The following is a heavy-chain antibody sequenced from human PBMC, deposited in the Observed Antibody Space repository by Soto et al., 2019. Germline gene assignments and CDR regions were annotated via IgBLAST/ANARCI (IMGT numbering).Heavy chain of an antibody. V-gene: IGHV1-18*01. CDR3: ARVRATIFGVEIYYYYGMDV. D-gene: IGHD3-3*01. J-gene: IGHJ6*02. Sequence: ASVKVSCKASGYTFTSYGISWVRQAPGQGLEWMGWISAYNGNTNYAQKLQGRVTMTTDTSTSTAYMELRSLRSDDTAVYYCARVRATIFGVEIYYYYGMDVWGQGTTVTVSS. CDR1: GYTFTSYG. CDR2: ISAYNGNT.